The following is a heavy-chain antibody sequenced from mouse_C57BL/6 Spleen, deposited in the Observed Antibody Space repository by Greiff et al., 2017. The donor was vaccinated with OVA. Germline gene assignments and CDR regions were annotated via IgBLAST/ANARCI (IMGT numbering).Heavy chain of an antibody. D-gene: IGHD3-2*02. CDR2: ISSGSSTI. CDR3: ARDSSGYYYAMDD. Sequence: EVKLVESGGGLVKPGGSLKLSCAASGFTFSDYGMHWVRQAPEKGLEWVAYISSGSSTIYYADTVKGRFTISRDNAKNTLFLQMTSLRSEDTAMYYCARDSSGYYYAMDDWGQGTSVTVSS. CDR1: GFTFSDYG. J-gene: IGHJ4*01. V-gene: IGHV5-17*01.